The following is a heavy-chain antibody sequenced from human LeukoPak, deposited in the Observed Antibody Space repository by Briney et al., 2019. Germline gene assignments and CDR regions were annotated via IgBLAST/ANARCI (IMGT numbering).Heavy chain of an antibody. V-gene: IGHV3-48*04. CDR3: SRESRTTGTYYFDL. D-gene: IGHD2-8*02. CDR2: ISSSGNTY. J-gene: IGHJ4*02. CDR1: GFTFTSYT. Sequence: PGGSLRLSCAASGFTFTSYTMHWVRQAPGKGLEWLSYISSSGNTYYYADSVKGRFTISRDNAKNLLYLQMNSLRAEDTAIYYCSRESRTTGTYYFDLWGQGTLVTVSS.